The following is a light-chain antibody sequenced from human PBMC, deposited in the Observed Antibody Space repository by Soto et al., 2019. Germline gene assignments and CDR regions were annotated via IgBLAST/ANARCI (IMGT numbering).Light chain of an antibody. CDR2: EGS. CDR3: QQRNNWPWT. V-gene: IGKV3-11*01. Sequence: DIVLTQSPATMSLSPLQTVTISCRASQSVSSYLAWYQQKAGQAPRPLIYEGSNRATGIPTRFSGSGSGTDFTLTISGLEPEDFAVYYCQQRNNWPWTFGQGTKVDIK. J-gene: IGKJ1*01. CDR1: QSVSSY.